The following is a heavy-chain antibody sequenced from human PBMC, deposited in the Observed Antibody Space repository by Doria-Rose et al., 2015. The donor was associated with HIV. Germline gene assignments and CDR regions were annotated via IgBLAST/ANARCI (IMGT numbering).Heavy chain of an antibody. Sequence: VTLKESGPVLVKPTETLTLTCTVSGVSLSSPGMGVSWIRRPPWKALEWLVNIFSDDERSYTTSLQSRLTISRGTSKSQVVLTMTDMDPVDTATYYCARIKSSRWYHKYYFDFWGQGTLVIVSA. CDR1: GVSLSSPGMG. J-gene: IGHJ4*02. D-gene: IGHD6-13*01. CDR2: IFSDDER. CDR3: ARIKSSRWYHKYYFDF. V-gene: IGHV2-26*01.